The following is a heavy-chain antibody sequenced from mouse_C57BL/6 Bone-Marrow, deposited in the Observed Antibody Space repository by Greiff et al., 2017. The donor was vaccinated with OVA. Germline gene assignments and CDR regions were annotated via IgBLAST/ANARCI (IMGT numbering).Heavy chain of an antibody. CDR3: ARRRYYDY. CDR2: ISSGGSYN. V-gene: IGHV5-6*01. D-gene: IGHD2-3*01. J-gene: IGHJ2*01. CDR1: GFTFSSYG. Sequence: EVQLVESGGDLVKPGGSLKLSCAASGFTFSSYGMSWVRQTPDKRLEWVATISSGGSYNSYPDSVKGRFTISRDNAKNTLYLQMSSLKSEDTAMYYCARRRYYDYWGQGTTLTVSS.